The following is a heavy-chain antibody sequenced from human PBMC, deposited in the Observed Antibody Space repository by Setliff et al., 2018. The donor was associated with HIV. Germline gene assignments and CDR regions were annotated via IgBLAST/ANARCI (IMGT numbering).Heavy chain of an antibody. D-gene: IGHD3-22*01. CDR3: AKERYDSSGYSIDHYGMDV. CDR1: GGSISSYY. J-gene: IGHJ6*02. Sequence: SETLSLTCTVSGGSISSYYWNWIRQPPGKGLEWIGRIYSSGSTNYNPSLKSRVTISVDTSKNQFSLKLSSVTAADTAVYYCAKERYDSSGYSIDHYGMDVWGQGTTVTVSS. CDR2: IYSSGST. V-gene: IGHV4-4*08.